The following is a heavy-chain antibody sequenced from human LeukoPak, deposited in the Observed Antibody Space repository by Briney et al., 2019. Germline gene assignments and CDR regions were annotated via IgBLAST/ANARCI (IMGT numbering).Heavy chain of an antibody. CDR1: EFTFSSYS. J-gene: IGHJ4*02. V-gene: IGHV3-48*01. D-gene: IGHD6-19*01. CDR3: AKDTSVAGLPGGDFDY. CDR2: ITNSGNSK. Sequence: GGSLRLSCAASEFTFSSYSMNWVRQAPGKGLEWVSYITNSGNSKSYADSVKGRFTISRDNSKNTLYLQMNSLRAEDTAVYYCAKDTSVAGLPGGDFDYWGQGTLVTVSS.